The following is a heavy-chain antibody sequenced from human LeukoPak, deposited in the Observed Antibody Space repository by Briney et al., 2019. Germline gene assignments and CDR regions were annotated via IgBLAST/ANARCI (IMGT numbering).Heavy chain of an antibody. Sequence: PGGSLGLSCAASGFTFSSYSMNWVRQAPGKGLEWVSSISSSSSYIYYADSVKGRFTISRDNAKNSLYLQMNSLRADDTAVYYCARVAQYYDYVWGSYRYSYYFDYWGQGTLVTVSS. CDR1: GFTFSSYS. V-gene: IGHV3-21*04. D-gene: IGHD3-16*02. CDR3: ARVAQYYDYVWGSYRYSYYFDY. J-gene: IGHJ4*02. CDR2: ISSSSSYI.